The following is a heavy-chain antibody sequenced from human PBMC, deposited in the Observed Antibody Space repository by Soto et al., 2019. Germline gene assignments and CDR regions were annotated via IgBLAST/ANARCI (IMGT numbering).Heavy chain of an antibody. J-gene: IGHJ4*02. CDR1: GYTFTGYY. Sequence: ASVKVSCKASGYTFTGYYMHWVRQAPGQGLEWMGWINPNSGGTNYAQKFQGRVTMTRDTSISTAYMELSRLRSDDTAVYYCARVHYDSSGYYNGYYFDYWGQGTLVTVSS. D-gene: IGHD3-22*01. CDR2: INPNSGGT. V-gene: IGHV1-2*02. CDR3: ARVHYDSSGYYNGYYFDY.